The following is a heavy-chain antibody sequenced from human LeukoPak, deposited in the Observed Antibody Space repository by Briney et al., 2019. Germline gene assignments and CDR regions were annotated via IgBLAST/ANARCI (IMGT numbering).Heavy chain of an antibody. CDR1: GFTFSSYT. D-gene: IGHD1-26*01. CDR2: ISYDGSNK. Sequence: GGSLRLSCAASGFTFSSYTMNWVRQAPGKGLEWVAVISYDGSNKYYADSVKGRFTISRDDSKNTLYLQMNSLRAEDTAVYYCARRVGAPDYWGQGTLVTVSS. CDR3: ARRVGAPDY. V-gene: IGHV3-30-3*01. J-gene: IGHJ4*02.